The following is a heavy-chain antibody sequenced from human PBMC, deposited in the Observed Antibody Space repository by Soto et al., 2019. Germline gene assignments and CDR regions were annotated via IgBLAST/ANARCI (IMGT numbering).Heavy chain of an antibody. CDR3: AKVGWGGDS. Sequence: PSEPLSLTCSVSVDSFSRCSYHWSWIRQPPGKGLEWIGFKPYTGSPDYNPSLKSRVVISIDRSKNQFSLKLSSVTATDTAVYFCAKVGWGGDSWGQGTLVTVSS. J-gene: IGHJ4*02. D-gene: IGHD7-27*01. CDR2: KPYTGSP. V-gene: IGHV4-61*01. CDR1: VDSFSRCSYH.